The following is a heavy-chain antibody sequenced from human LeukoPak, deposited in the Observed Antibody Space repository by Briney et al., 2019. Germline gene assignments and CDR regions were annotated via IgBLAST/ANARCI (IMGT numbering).Heavy chain of an antibody. CDR2: FDPEDGKT. Sequence: ASVKVSCKVSGYTLTELSMHWVRQAPGKGLEWMGGFDPEDGKTIYTQKFQGRVTMTEDTSTDTAYMELSSLRSEDTAMYYCATVITISRFDPWGQGTLVTVSS. J-gene: IGHJ5*02. V-gene: IGHV1-24*01. CDR1: GYTLTELS. CDR3: ATVITISRFDP. D-gene: IGHD3-3*01.